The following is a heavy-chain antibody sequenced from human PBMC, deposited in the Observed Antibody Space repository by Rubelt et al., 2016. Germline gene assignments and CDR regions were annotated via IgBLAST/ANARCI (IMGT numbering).Heavy chain of an antibody. V-gene: IGHV1-2*02. CDR3: AREGDYYYGMDV. D-gene: IGHD3-16*01. Sequence: QVQLVQSGAEVKKPGASVTVSCKASGSTFTSYDINWVRQATGHGLEWMGWINPNRSGTNYAQKFRGRVTMTRDTSISTAYMELSRLRSDDTAVYYCAREGDYYYGMDVWGQGTTVTVSS. CDR2: INPNRSGT. J-gene: IGHJ6*02. CDR1: GSTFTSYD.